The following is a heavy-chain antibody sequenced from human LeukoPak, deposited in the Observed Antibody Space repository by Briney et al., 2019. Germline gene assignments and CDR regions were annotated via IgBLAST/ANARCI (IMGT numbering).Heavy chain of an antibody. Sequence: GGSLRLSCAASGFTFSSYSMNWVRQAPGKGLEWVSYISSSSSTIYYADSVKGRFTISRDNAKNSLYLQMNSLRDEDTAVYYCARDLSIAAADRNWFDPWGQGTLVTVSS. J-gene: IGHJ5*02. CDR1: GFTFSSYS. CDR3: ARDLSIAAADRNWFDP. D-gene: IGHD6-13*01. CDR2: ISSSSSTI. V-gene: IGHV3-48*02.